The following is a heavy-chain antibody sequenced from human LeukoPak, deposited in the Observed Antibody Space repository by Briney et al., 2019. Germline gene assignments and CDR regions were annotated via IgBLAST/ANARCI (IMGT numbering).Heavy chain of an antibody. V-gene: IGHV3-33*08. J-gene: IGHJ4*02. CDR3: ARSLYIGGFDY. D-gene: IGHD3-16*02. CDR1: GFTFSSYS. CDR2: IWYDGSNK. Sequence: GGSLRLSCAASGFTFSSYSMNWVRQAPGKGLEWVAVIWYDGSNKYYADSVKGRFTISRDNSKNTLYLQMNSLRAEDTAVYYCARSLYIGGFDYWGQGTLVTVSS.